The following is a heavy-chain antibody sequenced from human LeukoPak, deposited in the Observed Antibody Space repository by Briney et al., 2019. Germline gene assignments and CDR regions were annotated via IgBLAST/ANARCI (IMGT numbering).Heavy chain of an antibody. CDR3: ARDRSDSYGYYFDY. D-gene: IGHD5-18*01. CDR2: ISGSGGST. CDR1: GFTFSSYG. V-gene: IGHV3-23*01. J-gene: IGHJ4*02. Sequence: PGGSLRLSCAASGFTFSSYGMSWVRQAPGKGLEWVSAISGSGGSTYYADSVKGRFTISRDNSKNSLYLQMNSLRAEDTAVYYCARDRSDSYGYYFDYWGQGTLVTVSS.